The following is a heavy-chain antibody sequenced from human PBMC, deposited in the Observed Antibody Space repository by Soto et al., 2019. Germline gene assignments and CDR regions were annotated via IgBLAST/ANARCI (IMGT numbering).Heavy chain of an antibody. CDR1: GGSISSYY. V-gene: IGHV4-59*01. Sequence: SETLSLTCTVSGGSISSYYWSWIRQPPGKGLEWIGYIYYSGSTNYNPSLKSRVTISVDTSRNQFSLKLSSVTAADTAVYYCAREAVAGVSPNYYYYYMDVWGKGTTVTVSS. J-gene: IGHJ6*03. CDR3: AREAVAGVSPNYYYYYMDV. D-gene: IGHD3-10*01. CDR2: IYYSGST.